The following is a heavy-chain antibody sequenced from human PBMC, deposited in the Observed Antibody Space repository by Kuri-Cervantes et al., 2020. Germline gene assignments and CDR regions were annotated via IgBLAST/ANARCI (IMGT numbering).Heavy chain of an antibody. V-gene: IGHV1-69*01. CDR2: IIPIFGTP. CDR3: ARSARGGFGMYYYYGMDV. D-gene: IGHD2-15*01. Sequence: SCKASGGSFSSYAISWVRQASGQGLEWMGGIIPIFGTPNYAQKFQGRVTITADESTSTAYMELSSRRYEDTAVYYCARSARGGFGMYYYYGMDVWGQGTTVTVSS. J-gene: IGHJ6*02. CDR1: GGSFSSYA.